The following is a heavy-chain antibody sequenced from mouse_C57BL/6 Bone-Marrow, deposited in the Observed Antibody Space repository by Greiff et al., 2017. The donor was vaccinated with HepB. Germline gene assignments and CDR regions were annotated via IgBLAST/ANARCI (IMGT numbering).Heavy chain of an antibody. V-gene: IGHV1-42*01. Sequence: EVKLMESGPELVKPGASVKISCKASGYSFTGYYMNWVKQSPEKSLEWIGEINPSTGGTTYNQKFKAKATLTVDKSSSTAYMQLKSLTSEDSAVYYCARRTFLDYFDYWGQGTTLTVSS. CDR3: ARRTFLDYFDY. CDR1: GYSFTGYY. J-gene: IGHJ2*01. CDR2: INPSTGGT.